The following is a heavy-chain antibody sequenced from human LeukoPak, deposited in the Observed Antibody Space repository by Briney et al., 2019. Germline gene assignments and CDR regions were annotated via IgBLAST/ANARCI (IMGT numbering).Heavy chain of an antibody. CDR1: GFNFASNW. CDR2: INSGGSGT. D-gene: IGHD2-2*01. J-gene: IGHJ4*02. Sequence: PGGSLRLSCAASGFNFASNWMHWVRHTPGKGLMWVSRINSGGSGTSYADSVEGRFTISRDNAKNSLYLQMNSLRVEDTALYYCTKDKDTWGQLAFDYWGQGTLVTVSS. CDR3: TKDKDTWGQLAFDY. V-gene: IGHV3-74*01.